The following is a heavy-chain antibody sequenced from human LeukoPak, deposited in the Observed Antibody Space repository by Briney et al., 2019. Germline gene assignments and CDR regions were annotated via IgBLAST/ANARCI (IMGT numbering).Heavy chain of an antibody. CDR3: AKIPNSYGDYVDFDY. Sequence: GGSLGLSCAASGFTISNRDMNWVRQAPGKGLEWVSSISSNSNYRYHADSVKGRFTISRDNAKNSLYLQMNSLRAEDTAVYYCAKIPNSYGDYVDFDYWGQGTLVTVSS. D-gene: IGHD4-17*01. V-gene: IGHV3-21*04. J-gene: IGHJ4*02. CDR2: ISSNSNYR. CDR1: GFTISNRD.